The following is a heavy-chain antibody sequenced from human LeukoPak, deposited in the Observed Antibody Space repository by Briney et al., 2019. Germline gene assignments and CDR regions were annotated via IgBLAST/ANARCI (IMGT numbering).Heavy chain of an antibody. CDR1: GYTFTGYY. CDR3: ARWIQLWVFDY. D-gene: IGHD5-18*01. V-gene: IGHV1-2*02. J-gene: IGHJ4*02. CDR2: INPNSGGT. Sequence: ASVKVSCKASGYTFTGYYIHWVRQAPGQGLEWMGWINPNSGGTNYAQKFQVRVTMTRDTSIRTAYMELSRLRSDDTAVYYCARWIQLWVFDYWGQGTLVTVSS.